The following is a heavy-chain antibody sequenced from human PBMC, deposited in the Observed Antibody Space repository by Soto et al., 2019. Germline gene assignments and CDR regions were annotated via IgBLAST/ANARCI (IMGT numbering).Heavy chain of an antibody. V-gene: IGHV1-69*13. CDR3: ARDLEYQLLYNWFDP. J-gene: IGHJ5*02. CDR2: IIPIFGTA. Sequence: ASVKVSCKASGGTFSSYAISWVRQAPGQGLEWMGGIIPIFGTANYAQKFQGRVTITADESTSTAYMELSSLRSEDTAVYYCARDLEYQLLYNWFDPWGQGTLVTVSS. D-gene: IGHD2-2*02. CDR1: GGTFSSYA.